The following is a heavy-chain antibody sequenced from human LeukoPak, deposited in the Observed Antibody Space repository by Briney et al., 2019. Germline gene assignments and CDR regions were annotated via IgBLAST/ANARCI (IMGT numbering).Heavy chain of an antibody. CDR2: ISGSGGST. CDR1: GFTFSSYG. V-gene: IGHV3-23*01. D-gene: IGHD3-10*01. CDR3: AKDGGSMVRGVIGSGFFPNWFDP. Sequence: GGSLRLSCVASGFTFSSYGMSWVRQAPGKGLEWVSAISGSGGSTYYADSVKGRFTISRDNSKNTLYLQMNSLRAEDTAVYYCAKDGGSMVRGVIGSGFFPNWFDPWGQGTLVTVSS. J-gene: IGHJ5*02.